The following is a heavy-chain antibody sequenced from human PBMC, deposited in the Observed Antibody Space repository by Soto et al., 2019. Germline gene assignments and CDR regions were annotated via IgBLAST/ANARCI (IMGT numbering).Heavy chain of an antibody. D-gene: IGHD6-6*01. V-gene: IGHV4-31*03. CDR1: GGSISSGGYY. CDR2: IYYSGST. Sequence: SETLSLTCTVSGGSISSGGYYWSWIRQHPGKGLEWIGYIYYSGSTYYNPSLKSRVTISVDTSKNQFSLKLSSVTAADTAVYYCARESKANWFDPWGQGTLVTVSS. J-gene: IGHJ5*02. CDR3: ARESKANWFDP.